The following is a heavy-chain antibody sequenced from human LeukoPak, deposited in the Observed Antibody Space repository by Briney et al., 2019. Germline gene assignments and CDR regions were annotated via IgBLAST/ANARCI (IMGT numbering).Heavy chain of an antibody. D-gene: IGHD2-2*01. Sequence: PSETLSLTCAVYGGSFSGYYWSWIRQPPGKGLEWIGEINHSGSTNYNPSLKSRVTISVDTSKNQFSLKLSSVTAADTAVYYCARWGRLTGYCSSTSCYAPYYYHGMDVWGQGTTVTVSS. V-gene: IGHV4-34*01. CDR2: INHSGST. CDR1: GGSFSGYY. CDR3: ARWGRLTGYCSSTSCYAPYYYHGMDV. J-gene: IGHJ6*02.